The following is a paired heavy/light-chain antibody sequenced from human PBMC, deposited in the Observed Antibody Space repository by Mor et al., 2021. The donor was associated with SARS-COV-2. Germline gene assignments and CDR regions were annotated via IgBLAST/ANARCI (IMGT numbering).Heavy chain of an antibody. V-gene: IGHV3-23*01. D-gene: IGHD1-26*01. CDR3: AKDSWVCRGANCLLFES. J-gene: IGHJ1*01. CDR2: ITQSGGRT. Sequence: EVHFLESGGGLVQPGGSLRLSCPASGFAFSSFAMSWVRQAPRTGLEWVSTITQSGGRTYYADSVKGRFTISRDNSQNTLYLQMNSLTAEDTAVYYCAKDSWVCRGANCLLFESWGQGTLVTVSS. CDR1: GFAFSSFA.
Light chain of an antibody. Sequence: DVQVTQSPSSLSASVGDRVTITCRASQGIGNYLAWYQHKPGKPPKLLIYGASTLQPGVPSRFSGSGSGTDFTLTISSLQPEDFATYYCQKYDSDPWPFGQGTKVEIK. J-gene: IGKJ1*01. CDR3: QKYDSDPWP. V-gene: IGKV1-27*01. CDR1: QGIGNY. CDR2: GAS.